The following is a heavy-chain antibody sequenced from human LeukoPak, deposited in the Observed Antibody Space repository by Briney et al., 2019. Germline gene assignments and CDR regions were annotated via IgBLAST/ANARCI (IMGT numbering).Heavy chain of an antibody. V-gene: IGHV4-61*02. Sequence: SETLSLTCTVSGGSISSGSYYWSWIRQLAGKGLEWIGRIYTSGSTNYNPSLKSRVTISVDTSKNQFSLKPSSVTAADTAVYYCARESYYDSSSFDHWGQGTLVTVSS. D-gene: IGHD3-22*01. CDR2: IYTSGST. J-gene: IGHJ4*02. CDR1: GGSISSGSYY. CDR3: ARESYYDSSSFDH.